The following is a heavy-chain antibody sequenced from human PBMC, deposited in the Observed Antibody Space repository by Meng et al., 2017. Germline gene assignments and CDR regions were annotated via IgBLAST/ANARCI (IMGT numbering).Heavy chain of an antibody. Sequence: KVSILWAQLKVARKPSGYTFAAYWIHWLGQAPGHGLAWMGRFEPNNDHPQYATNFQGRVTMTSDTSISTVYMELNGLRSDDTAVYYCARDEDISAAGKLLGDYWGQGTLVTVSS. CDR1: GYTFAAYW. D-gene: IGHD6-13*01. CDR2: FEPNNDHP. CDR3: ARDEDISAAGKLLGDY. J-gene: IGHJ4*02. V-gene: IGHV1-2*06.